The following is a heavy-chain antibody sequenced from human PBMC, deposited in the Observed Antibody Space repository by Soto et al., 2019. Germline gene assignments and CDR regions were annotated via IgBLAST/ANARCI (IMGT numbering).Heavy chain of an antibody. V-gene: IGHV4-30-4*01. CDR2: IYYSGST. CDR3: ARDHYVYDILTGYGYYYGMDV. CDR1: GGSISSGDYY. J-gene: IGHJ6*02. Sequence: PSETLSLTCTVSGGSISSGDYYLSWIRQPPGKGLEWIGYIYYSGSTYYNPSLKSRVTTSVDTSKNQFSLKLSSVTAADTAVYYCARDHYVYDILTGYGYYYGMDVWGQGTTVTVSS. D-gene: IGHD3-9*01.